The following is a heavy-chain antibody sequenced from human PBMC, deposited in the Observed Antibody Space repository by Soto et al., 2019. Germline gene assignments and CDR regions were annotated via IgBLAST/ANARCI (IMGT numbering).Heavy chain of an antibody. CDR3: AKDLLYANTWYPLDP. D-gene: IGHD2-15*01. J-gene: IGHJ5*01. V-gene: IGHV3-23*01. Sequence: GGSLRLSCAASGFTFTSYAMSWVRQAPGKGLEWVSAVSGDLSTTYYADSVKGRFSISRDNSKNTVYLQMNSLRVEDTAVYYCAKDLLYANTWYPLDPWGQGTLVTVSS. CDR1: GFTFTSYA. CDR2: VSGDLSTT.